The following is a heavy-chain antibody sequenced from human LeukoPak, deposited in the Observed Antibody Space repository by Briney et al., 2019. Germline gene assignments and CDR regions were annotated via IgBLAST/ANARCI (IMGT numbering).Heavy chain of an antibody. J-gene: IGHJ4*02. V-gene: IGHV1-2*02. Sequence: ASVKVSCKASGYTFTGYYMHWVRQAPGQGLEWMGWINPNSGGTNYAQKFQGRVTMTRDTPISTAYMELSRLRSDDTAVYYCARDGDLLLWFGELLYYWGQGTLVTVSS. CDR1: GYTFTGYY. CDR2: INPNSGGT. D-gene: IGHD3-10*01. CDR3: ARDGDLLLWFGELLYY.